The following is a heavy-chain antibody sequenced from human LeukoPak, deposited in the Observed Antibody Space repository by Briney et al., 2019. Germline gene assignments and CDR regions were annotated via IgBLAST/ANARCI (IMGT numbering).Heavy chain of an antibody. CDR3: ASAYSGSRGDNFDY. V-gene: IGHV3-23*01. J-gene: IGHJ4*02. CDR2: VSSSGGST. Sequence: PGGSLRLSCAASGFTFSTYAINWVRQAPGKGLEWVSAVSSSGGSTYYADSVKGRFTISRDNSKNTLYLQMNSLRAEDTAVYYCASAYSGSRGDNFDYWGQGTLVTVSS. D-gene: IGHD1-26*01. CDR1: GFTFSTYA.